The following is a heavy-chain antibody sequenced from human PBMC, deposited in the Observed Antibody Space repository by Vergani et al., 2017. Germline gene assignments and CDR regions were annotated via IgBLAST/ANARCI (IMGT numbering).Heavy chain of an antibody. D-gene: IGHD3-10*01. CDR2: IIPIFGTA. V-gene: IGHV1-69*01. Sequence: QVQLVQSGAEVKKPGASVKVSCKASGYTFTSYYMHWVRQAPGQGLEWMGGIIPIFGTANYAQKFQGRVTITADESTSTAYMELSSLRSEDTAVYYCARSDYYGSGTTDVWGQGTTVTVSS. CDR3: ARSDYYGSGTTDV. CDR1: GYTFTSYY. J-gene: IGHJ6*02.